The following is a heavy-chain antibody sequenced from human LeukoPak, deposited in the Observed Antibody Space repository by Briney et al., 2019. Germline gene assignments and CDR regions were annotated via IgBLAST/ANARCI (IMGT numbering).Heavy chain of an antibody. CDR1: GGTFSSYA. J-gene: IGHJ4*02. CDR3: ARESGYDFWSGYSLNLDY. Sequence: SVKVSCKASGGTFSSYAISWGRQAPGQGLEWMGGIIPIFGTANYAQKFQGRVTITADESTSTAYMELSSLRSEDTAVYYCARESGYDFWSGYSLNLDYWGQGTLVTVSS. CDR2: IIPIFGTA. V-gene: IGHV1-69*01. D-gene: IGHD3-3*01.